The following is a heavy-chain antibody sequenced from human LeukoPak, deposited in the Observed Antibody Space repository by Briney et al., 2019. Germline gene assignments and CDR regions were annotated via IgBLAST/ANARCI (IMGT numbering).Heavy chain of an antibody. CDR3: ARGRYCSSTSCYNWFDP. D-gene: IGHD2-2*01. V-gene: IGHV1-3*01. CDR2: INAGNGKT. CDR1: GYTFTSSA. Sequence: ASVKVSCTASGYTFTSSAMHCVRQAPGQRLEWMGWINAGNGKTKYSQKFQGRVTITRDTSASTAYMELSSLRSEDTAVYYCARGRYCSSTSCYNWFDPWGQGTLVTVSS. J-gene: IGHJ5*02.